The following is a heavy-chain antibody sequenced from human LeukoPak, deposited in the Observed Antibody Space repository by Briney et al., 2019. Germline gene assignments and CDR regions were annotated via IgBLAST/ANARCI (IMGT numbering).Heavy chain of an antibody. Sequence: SDTLSLTCTVSGDSISIYDWSCIRQPPGKGLEWSGYIYYSVSTNYNPSLKSRVTISVDTSKNQSFLKLSSVTAADTAVYYCARHVRGVGWIWFDPWGQGTLVTVSS. V-gene: IGHV4-59*08. CDR3: ARHVRGVGWIWFDP. D-gene: IGHD2-8*02. J-gene: IGHJ5*02. CDR2: IYYSVST. CDR1: GDSISIYD.